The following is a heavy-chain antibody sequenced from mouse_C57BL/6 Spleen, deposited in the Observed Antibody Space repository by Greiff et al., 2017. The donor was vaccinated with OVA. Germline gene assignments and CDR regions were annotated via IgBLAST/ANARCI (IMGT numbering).Heavy chain of an antibody. CDR3: TYVDGYYFYVDY. J-gene: IGHJ2*01. CDR2: IDPENGDT. Sequence: VQLQQSGAELVRPGASVKLSCTASGFNIKDDYMHWVKQRPEQGLEWIGWIDPENGDTEYASKFQGKATITADTTSNTAYLQLSSLTSEDTAVYYCTYVDGYYFYVDYWGQGTTLTVSS. CDR1: GFNIKDDY. V-gene: IGHV14-4*01. D-gene: IGHD2-3*01.